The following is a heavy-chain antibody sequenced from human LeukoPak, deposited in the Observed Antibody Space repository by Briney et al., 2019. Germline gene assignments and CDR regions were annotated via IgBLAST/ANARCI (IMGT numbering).Heavy chain of an antibody. CDR2: ISSSGFNT. CDR3: ARDSTSGGFDY. J-gene: IGHJ4*02. CDR1: GFTFSDHY. D-gene: IGHD3-10*01. Sequence: GGSLRLSCAASGFTFSDHYMSWIRQAPGKGLEWGSHISSSGFNTYYADPARGRFTIHRDNPRKSLYLQMHSLRGEDTAVYYCARDSTSGGFDYWGQGTLVTVSS. V-gene: IGHV3-11*04.